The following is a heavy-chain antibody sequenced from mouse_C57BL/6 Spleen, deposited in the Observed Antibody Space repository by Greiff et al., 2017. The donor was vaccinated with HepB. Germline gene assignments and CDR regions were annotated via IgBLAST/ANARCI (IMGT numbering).Heavy chain of an antibody. CDR3: ANPIITTVVAPLDY. J-gene: IGHJ2*01. V-gene: IGHV1-81*01. D-gene: IGHD1-1*01. Sequence: VQLQQSGAELARPGASVKLSCKASGYTFTSYGISWVKQRTGQGLEWIGEIYPRSGNTYYNEKFKGKATLTADKSSSTAYMELRSLTSEYSAVYFCANPIITTVVAPLDYWGQGTTLTVSS. CDR2: IYPRSGNT. CDR1: GYTFTSYG.